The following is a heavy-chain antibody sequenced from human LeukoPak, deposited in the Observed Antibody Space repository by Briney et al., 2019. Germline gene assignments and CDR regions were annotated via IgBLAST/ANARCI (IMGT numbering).Heavy chain of an antibody. CDR3: ARGSNPYYYGSGSYNWFDP. CDR2: MNPNSGNT. D-gene: IGHD3-10*01. Sequence: ASVKVSCKASGYTFTSYGINWVRQATGQGLEWMGWMNPNSGNTGYAQKFQGRVTITRNTSISTAYMELSSLRSEDTAVYYCARGSNPYYYGSGSYNWFDPWGQGTLVTVSS. CDR1: GYTFTSYG. J-gene: IGHJ5*02. V-gene: IGHV1-8*03.